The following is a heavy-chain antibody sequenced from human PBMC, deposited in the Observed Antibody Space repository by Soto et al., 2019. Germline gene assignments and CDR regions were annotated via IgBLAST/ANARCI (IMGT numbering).Heavy chain of an antibody. CDR3: ARVRIPDANYFYYGMDV. CDR2: MYPGDSDV. D-gene: IGHD2-8*01. Sequence: GESLKISCKGSGYIFRTSWIGWVRQMPGNGLEWMGIMYPGDSDVRYSPSFQGQVTISADKSTSTAYLQWSSLKASDTAMYYCARVRIPDANYFYYGMDVWGQGTAVTVSS. V-gene: IGHV5-51*01. CDR1: GYIFRTSW. J-gene: IGHJ6*02.